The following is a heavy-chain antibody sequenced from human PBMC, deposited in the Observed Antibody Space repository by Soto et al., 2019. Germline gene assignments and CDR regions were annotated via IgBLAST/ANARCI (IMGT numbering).Heavy chain of an antibody. Sequence: SETLSLTCAVYGGSFSGYYWSWIRQPPGKGLEWIGEINHSGSTNYNPSLKSRVTISVDTSKNQISLKLRSVTAADTAVYYCARGVYGDYIFYYYYGMDVWGQGTTVTVSS. CDR3: ARGVYGDYIFYYYYGMDV. CDR2: INHSGST. J-gene: IGHJ6*02. V-gene: IGHV4-34*01. CDR1: GGSFSGYY. D-gene: IGHD4-17*01.